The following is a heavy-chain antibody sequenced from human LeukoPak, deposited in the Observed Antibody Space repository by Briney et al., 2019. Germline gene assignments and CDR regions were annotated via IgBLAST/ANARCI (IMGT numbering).Heavy chain of an antibody. CDR2: ISYDGSNK. Sequence: GGSLRLSCAASGFTFSSYGMHWVRQAPGKGLEWVAVISYDGSNKYYADSVKGRFTISRDNSKNTLYLQMNSLRAEDTAVYYCAKDRLPYYYGSGSFTGIDYWGQGTLVTVSS. CDR1: GFTFSSYG. D-gene: IGHD3-10*01. CDR3: AKDRLPYYYGSGSFTGIDY. J-gene: IGHJ4*02. V-gene: IGHV3-30*18.